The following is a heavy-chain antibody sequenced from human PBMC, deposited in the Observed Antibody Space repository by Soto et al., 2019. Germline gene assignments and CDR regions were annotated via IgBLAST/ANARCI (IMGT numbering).Heavy chain of an antibody. V-gene: IGHV1-18*04. Sequence: ASVKVSCKASGYTFTSFGISWLRQAPGQGLEWMGGIIAYNPNTNYAQKLQGRVTITADTSTSTAYMELRSLRSDDTAVYFCARDATGRRGYNYCRLNYWGQGTLVTVSS. D-gene: IGHD5-18*01. J-gene: IGHJ4*02. CDR2: IIAYNPNT. CDR3: ARDATGRRGYNYCRLNY. CDR1: GYTFTSFG.